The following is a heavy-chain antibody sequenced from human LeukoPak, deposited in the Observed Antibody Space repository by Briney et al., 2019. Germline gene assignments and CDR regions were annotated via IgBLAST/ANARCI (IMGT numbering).Heavy chain of an antibody. J-gene: IGHJ4*02. V-gene: IGHV4-4*07. CDR3: AREGSQSGSRHFDL. Sequence: SETLSLTCTVSGGSISSYYWSWIRQPAGKGLEWIGRTYTSGNTNSNPSLKSRVTMSVDTSNNQFSLKLSSVTAADTAVYYCAREGSQSGSRHFDLWGQGTLVTVSS. CDR2: TYTSGNT. D-gene: IGHD1-26*01. CDR1: GGSISSYY.